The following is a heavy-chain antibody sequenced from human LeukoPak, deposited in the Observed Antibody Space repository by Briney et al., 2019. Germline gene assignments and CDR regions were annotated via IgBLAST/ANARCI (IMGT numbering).Heavy chain of an antibody. Sequence: GGSLRLSCAASGFTFRSYAMDWVRQAPGKGLEWVSSLSGTGRYIYYADLMKGRFTISRDNAKNSLYLQMNSLRAEDTAVYYCERSLRDDSDFWGQGTMVTVSS. J-gene: IGHJ3*01. D-gene: IGHD3-16*01. CDR3: ERSLRDDSDF. CDR1: GFTFRSYA. CDR2: LSGTGRYI. V-gene: IGHV3-21*06.